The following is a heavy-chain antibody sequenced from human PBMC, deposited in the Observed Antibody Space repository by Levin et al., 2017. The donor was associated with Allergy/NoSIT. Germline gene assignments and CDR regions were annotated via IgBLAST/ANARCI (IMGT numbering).Heavy chain of an antibody. CDR3: ARGFSTMILPGDFDY. Sequence: GGSLRLSCAASGFTFSSYSMNWVRQAPGKGLEWVSSISSSSSYIYYADSVKGRFTISRDNAKNSLYLQMNSLRAEDTAVYYCARGFSTMILPGDFDYWGQGTLVTVSS. J-gene: IGHJ4*02. D-gene: IGHD3-22*01. V-gene: IGHV3-21*01. CDR1: GFTFSSYS. CDR2: ISSSSSYI.